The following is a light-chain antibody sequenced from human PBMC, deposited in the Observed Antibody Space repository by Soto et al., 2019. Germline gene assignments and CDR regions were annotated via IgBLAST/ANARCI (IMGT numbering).Light chain of an antibody. CDR1: QSVSSSY. V-gene: IGKV3-20*01. J-gene: IGKJ2*01. CDR2: GAS. Sequence: EMVLTQSPGPLSLSPGEIATLSCRASQSVSSSYLAWYQQKPGQALRLLIYGASSRATGIPDRFSGSGSGTDFTLSSRRLEPEDFAVYYCEQYDNSLPYTFGQGTKLEIK. CDR3: EQYDNSLPYT.